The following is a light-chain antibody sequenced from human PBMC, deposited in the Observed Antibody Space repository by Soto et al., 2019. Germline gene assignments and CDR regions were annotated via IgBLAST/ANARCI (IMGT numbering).Light chain of an antibody. Sequence: DIHMTQSPATLSASVGDRVTITCRASQSISTWLAWYQQKPGKAPKLLIYWASSLESGVPSRFSGSGSGPEFTLTISSLQPDDFATYYCQHYTTYSGTFGPGTKVDIK. CDR2: WAS. J-gene: IGKJ3*01. CDR3: QHYTTYSGT. CDR1: QSISTW. V-gene: IGKV1-5*03.